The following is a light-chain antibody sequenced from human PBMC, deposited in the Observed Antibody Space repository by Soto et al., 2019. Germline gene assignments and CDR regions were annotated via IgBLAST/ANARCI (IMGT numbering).Light chain of an antibody. Sequence: QSVLTQPASVSGSPGQSITISCTGTRSDIGSYNLVSWYQQDPGKAPKLLIYDVSERPSGVSNRFSASKSGNTASLTISGLQVEDEADYYCCSYAGSSALVFGGGTKLTVL. J-gene: IGLJ3*02. CDR3: CSYAGSSALV. V-gene: IGLV2-23*02. CDR1: RSDIGSYNL. CDR2: DVS.